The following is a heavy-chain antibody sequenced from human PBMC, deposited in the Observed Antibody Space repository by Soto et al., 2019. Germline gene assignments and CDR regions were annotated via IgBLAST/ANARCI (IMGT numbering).Heavy chain of an antibody. CDR3: ARASGGGVGTTSY. V-gene: IGHV1-18*01. J-gene: IGHJ4*02. Sequence: QVQLVQSGPEVKKPGASAKVSCKTSGYIFSNFGISWMRQVPGQGLEWRGWISAYNGNTNYAQKFQDRVTLTTDTSTHTAYMELRSLRSDETAVYYCARASGGGVGTTSYWGQGTLVTVSS. CDR1: GYIFSNFG. D-gene: IGHD1-26*01. CDR2: ISAYNGNT.